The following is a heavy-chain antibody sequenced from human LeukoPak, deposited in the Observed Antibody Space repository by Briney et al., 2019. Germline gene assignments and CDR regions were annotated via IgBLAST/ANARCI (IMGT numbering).Heavy chain of an antibody. CDR2: IYYSGST. V-gene: IGHV4-39*01. CDR3: AVIVVVVAATHYNWFDP. Sequence: PSETLSLTCAVYGGSFSGYYWGWIRQPPGKGLEWIGSIYYSGSTYYNPSLKSRVTISVDTSKNQFSLKLSSVTAADTAVYYCAVIVVVVAATHYNWFDPWGQGTLVTVSS. CDR1: GGSFSGYY. D-gene: IGHD2-15*01. J-gene: IGHJ5*02.